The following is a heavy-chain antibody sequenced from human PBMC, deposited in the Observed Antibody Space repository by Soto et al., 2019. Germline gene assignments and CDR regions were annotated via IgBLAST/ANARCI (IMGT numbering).Heavy chain of an antibody. CDR1: GFTFSSYS. Sequence: EVQLVESGGGLVQPGGSLRLSCAASGFTFSSYSMNWVRQAPGKGLEWVSYISSSSSTIYYADSVKGRFTISRDNAKNSLYLQMNSLRDDDTAVYYCARGITIFGVVIQEDYYYYGMYVWGQGTTVTFSS. V-gene: IGHV3-48*02. D-gene: IGHD3-3*01. CDR2: ISSSSSTI. J-gene: IGHJ6*02. CDR3: ARGITIFGVVIQEDYYYYGMYV.